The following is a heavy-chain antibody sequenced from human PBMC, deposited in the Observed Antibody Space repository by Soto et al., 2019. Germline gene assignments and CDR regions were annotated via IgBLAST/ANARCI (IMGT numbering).Heavy chain of an antibody. J-gene: IGHJ4*02. V-gene: IGHV3-74*01. D-gene: IGHD3-9*01. CDR1: GFTFSSYW. CDR3: TTDPTYYGILTGPSPFDY. CDR2: INSDGTTT. Sequence: GSLRLSCAASGFTFSSYWMHWVRQAPGKGLEWVSRINSDGTTTNYADSVKGRFTISRDNAKNTLYLQMNSLSAEDTAMYYCTTDPTYYGILTGPSPFDYWGQGTLVTVSS.